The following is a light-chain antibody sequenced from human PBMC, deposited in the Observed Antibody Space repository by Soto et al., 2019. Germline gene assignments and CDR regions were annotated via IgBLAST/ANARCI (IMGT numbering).Light chain of an antibody. J-gene: IGLJ2*01. CDR3: SSYRSGNTYAV. CDR2: EVF. V-gene: IGLV2-14*01. Sequence: QSVLTQPASVSGSPGRSITISCTGTSSDVGGYDYVAWYQQHPGKVPKLMIYEVFRRPSGVSNRLSGSKSGNTASLTISGLQAEDEAVYYCSSYRSGNTYAVFGGGTKVTVL. CDR1: SSDVGGYDY.